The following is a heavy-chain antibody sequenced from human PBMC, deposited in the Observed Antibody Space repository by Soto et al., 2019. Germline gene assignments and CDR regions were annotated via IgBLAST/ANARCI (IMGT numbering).Heavy chain of an antibody. CDR1: GGSFNNYA. Sequence: QVHLVQSGAEVKKPGSSVKVSCKTSGGSFNNYAVSWVRQAPGQGLEWMGGIIPNFDPPNYAQKFQDRVTIIADESTSTVYMELRSLRSNDTAVYYCAVAMVREILIFESSGMHVGGQGTTVIVSS. D-gene: IGHD3-10*01. J-gene: IGHJ6*02. V-gene: IGHV1-69*01. CDR2: IIPNFDPP. CDR3: AVAMVREILIFESSGMHV.